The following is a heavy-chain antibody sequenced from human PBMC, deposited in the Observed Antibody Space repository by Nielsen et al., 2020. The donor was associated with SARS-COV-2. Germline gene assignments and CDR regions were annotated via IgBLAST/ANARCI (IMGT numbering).Heavy chain of an antibody. D-gene: IGHD2-21*02. CDR1: GFTFSSYA. CDR3: TTDRVGDLSWFDP. CDR2: ISGSGGST. V-gene: IGHV3-23*01. Sequence: GGSLRLSCAASGFTFSSYAMSWVRQAPGKGLEWVSAISGSGGSTYYADSVKGRFTISRDNSKNTLYLQMNSLRAEDTAVYYCTTDRVGDLSWFDPWGQGTLVTVSS. J-gene: IGHJ5*02.